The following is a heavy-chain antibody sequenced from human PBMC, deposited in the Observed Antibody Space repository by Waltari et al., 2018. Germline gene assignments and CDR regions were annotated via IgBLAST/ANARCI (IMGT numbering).Heavy chain of an antibody. Sequence: QVQLQESGPGLVKPSQTLSLTCTVSGGSISSGGYYWSWIRQHPGKGLEWIGYIYYSGSSYDNPSLKSRVTISVDTSKNQFSLKLSSVTAADTAVYYCARSIIAAAGTYYYYMDVWGKGTTVTVSS. J-gene: IGHJ6*03. CDR3: ARSIIAAAGTYYYYMDV. D-gene: IGHD6-13*01. CDR1: GGSISSGGYY. CDR2: IYYSGSS. V-gene: IGHV4-31*03.